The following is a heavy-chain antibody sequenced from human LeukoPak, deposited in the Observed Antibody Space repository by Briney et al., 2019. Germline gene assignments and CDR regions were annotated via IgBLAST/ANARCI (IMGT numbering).Heavy chain of an antibody. CDR2: VTYNGDT. Sequence: KASGTLSLTCAVSGGSINSYHWNWIRQPPGEGLEWIGYVTYNGDTNYNPSLQSRVTISVDTAKNQFSLKLSSVTAADTAVYYCARGGDYWTFDYWGLGTLVTVSS. J-gene: IGHJ4*02. D-gene: IGHD1-1*01. CDR1: GGSINSYH. V-gene: IGHV4-59*01. CDR3: ARGGDYWTFDY.